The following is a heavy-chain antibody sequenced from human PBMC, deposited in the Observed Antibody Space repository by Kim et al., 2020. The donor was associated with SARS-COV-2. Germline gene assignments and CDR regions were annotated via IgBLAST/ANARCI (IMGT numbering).Heavy chain of an antibody. J-gene: IGHJ5*02. CDR3: ARDLGSAGADDL. V-gene: IGHV3-48*02. Sequence: YYADSVKSRFTIIRDNAKNPLYLQMNSLREEDTAVYYCARDLGSAGADDLWGQGTMVTVSS. D-gene: IGHD6-13*01.